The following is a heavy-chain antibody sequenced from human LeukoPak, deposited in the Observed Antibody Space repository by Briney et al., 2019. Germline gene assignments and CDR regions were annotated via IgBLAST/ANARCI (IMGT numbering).Heavy chain of an antibody. CDR1: GGSISSYY. D-gene: IGHD4/OR15-4a*01. CDR2: ISTSGST. J-gene: IGHJ5*02. V-gene: IGHV4-4*09. Sequence: SETLSLTCTVSGGSISSYYWTWIRQPPGKGLEYIGYISTSGSTNYKSSLNSRVTISVDTSKHQVSLTLRSVAAADTAVYYCARGLSLDPWGQGTLVTVSS. CDR3: ARGLSLDP.